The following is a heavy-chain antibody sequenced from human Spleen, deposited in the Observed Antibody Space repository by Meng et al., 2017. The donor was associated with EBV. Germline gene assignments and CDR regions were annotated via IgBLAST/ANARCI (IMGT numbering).Heavy chain of an antibody. D-gene: IGHD3-10*01. CDR3: ASESGRGYTPDY. J-gene: IGHJ4*02. CDR2: FLPTLGAP. CDR1: GGPFRNYA. V-gene: IGHV1-69*01. Sequence: QVQVVQSGAEVKKPGSSVKVSCKTSGGPFRNYAISWVRQAPGQGLEWLGGFLPTLGAPNYAQKFHGRVSITADESTSTHYMDLSSLRSEDTAVYYCASESGRGYTPDYWGQGTLVTVSS.